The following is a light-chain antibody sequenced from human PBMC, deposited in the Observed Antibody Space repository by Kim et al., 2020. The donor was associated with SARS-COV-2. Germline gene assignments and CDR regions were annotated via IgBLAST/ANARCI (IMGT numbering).Light chain of an antibody. Sequence: EIVLTQSPGTLSLSPGDRATLSCRASQSVSSTYLAWFQQKPGQAPRLLIYGVCSRATGIPDRFSGSGSGTDFTLTISRLEPEDFAVYYCQQYGTTPRTFGQGTKVDIK. CDR3: QQYGTTPRT. CDR1: QSVSSTY. CDR2: GVC. J-gene: IGKJ1*01. V-gene: IGKV3-20*01.